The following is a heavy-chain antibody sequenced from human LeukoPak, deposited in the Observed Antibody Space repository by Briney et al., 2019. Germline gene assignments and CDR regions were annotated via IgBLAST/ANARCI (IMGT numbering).Heavy chain of an antibody. V-gene: IGHV3-23*01. Sequence: GGSLRLSCAASGFTFSSYAMSWVRQAPGKGLEWVSAISGSGGSTYYADSVKGRFTISGDNSENTLYLQMNSLRAEDTAVYYCAKRGEGTAYYFDYWGQGTLVTVSS. CDR1: GFTFSSYA. J-gene: IGHJ4*02. D-gene: IGHD2-21*01. CDR3: AKRGEGTAYYFDY. CDR2: ISGSGGST.